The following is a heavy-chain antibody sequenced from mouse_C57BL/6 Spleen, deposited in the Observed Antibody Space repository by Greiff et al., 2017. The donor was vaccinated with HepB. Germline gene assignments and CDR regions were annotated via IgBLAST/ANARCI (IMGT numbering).Heavy chain of an antibody. J-gene: IGHJ2*01. CDR1: GFSLTSYG. D-gene: IGHD1-1*01. Sequence: VQVVESGPGLVQPSQSLSITCTVSGFSLTSYGVHWVRQSPGKGLEWLGVIWSGGSTDYNAAFISRLSISKDNSKSQVFFKMNSLQADDTAIYYCARNGGYYGYYFDYWGQGTTLTVSS. V-gene: IGHV2-2*01. CDR2: IWSGGST. CDR3: ARNGGYYGYYFDY.